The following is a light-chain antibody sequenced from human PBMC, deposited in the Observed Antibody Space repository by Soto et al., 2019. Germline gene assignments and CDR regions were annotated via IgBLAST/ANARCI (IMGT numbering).Light chain of an antibody. CDR3: AAWDSSLNGHV. V-gene: IGLV1-44*01. J-gene: IGLJ1*01. CDR2: TDN. Sequence: QSVLIQPPSASGTPGQRVTISCSGSSSNIGKNTVHWFQQLPGAAPQLLISTDNQRPSGVPDRFSGSKSGASGSLAISGLQSEDEADYYCAAWDSSLNGHVFGTGTKVT. CDR1: SSNIGKNT.